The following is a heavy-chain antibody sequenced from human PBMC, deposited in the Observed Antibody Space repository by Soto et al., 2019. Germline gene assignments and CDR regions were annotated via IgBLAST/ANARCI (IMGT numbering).Heavy chain of an antibody. D-gene: IGHD4-17*01. CDR2: IIPILGIA. V-gene: IGHV1-69*04. CDR3: ARDRYGDYPFDY. CDR1: GGTFSSYA. Sequence: ASVKVSCKASGGTFSSYAISWVRQAPGQGLEWMGRIIPILGIANYAQKFQGRVTITADKSTSTAYMELSSLRSEDTAVYYCARDRYGDYPFDYWGQGTLVTVSS. J-gene: IGHJ4*02.